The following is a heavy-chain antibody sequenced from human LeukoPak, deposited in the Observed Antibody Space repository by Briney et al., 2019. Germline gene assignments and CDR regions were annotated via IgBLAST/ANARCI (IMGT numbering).Heavy chain of an antibody. Sequence: SETLSLTCAVSHYSISSRHYWGWIRQPPGKGLEWIGSIYHSGSTHYNPSLKSRVTISADTSKNQFSLKVSSVTAADTAVYYCARGPRTFDPWGQGTLVTVSS. J-gene: IGHJ5*02. CDR1: HYSISSRHY. CDR2: IYHSGST. CDR3: ARGPRTFDP. V-gene: IGHV4-38-2*01.